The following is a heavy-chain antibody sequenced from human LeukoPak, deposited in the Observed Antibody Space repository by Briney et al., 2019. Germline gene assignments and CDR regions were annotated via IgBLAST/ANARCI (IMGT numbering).Heavy chain of an antibody. CDR1: GVSISSGDYY. D-gene: IGHD2-15*01. CDR2: IYYSGST. J-gene: IGHJ4*02. CDR3: ARDYSGGSCCSHFFDY. V-gene: IGHV4-30-4*01. Sequence: PSETLSLTCTVSGVSISSGDYYWSWIRQPPGKGLEWIGYIYYSGSTYYNPSLKSRVTISVDTSKNQFSLKLSSVTAADTAVYYCARDYSGGSCCSHFFDYWGQGTLVTVSS.